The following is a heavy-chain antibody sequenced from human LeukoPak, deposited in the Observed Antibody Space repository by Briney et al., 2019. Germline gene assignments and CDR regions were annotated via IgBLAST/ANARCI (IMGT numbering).Heavy chain of an antibody. CDR1: GYTFTSYA. CDR2: IIPIFGTA. J-gene: IGHJ4*02. D-gene: IGHD4-17*01. Sequence: SVKVSCKASGYTFTSYAISWVRQAPGQGLEWMGGIIPIFGTANYAQKFQGRVTITADESTSTAYMELSSLRSEDTAVYYCARESYGDYAGCFDYWGQGTLVTVSS. CDR3: ARESYGDYAGCFDY. V-gene: IGHV1-69*13.